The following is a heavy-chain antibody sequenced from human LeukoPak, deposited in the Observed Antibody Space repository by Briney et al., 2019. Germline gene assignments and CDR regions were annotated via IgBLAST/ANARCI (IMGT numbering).Heavy chain of an antibody. CDR2: INRDGNEK. D-gene: IGHD1-26*01. J-gene: IGHJ5*02. V-gene: IGHV3-7*02. Sequence: GGSLRLSCAASGFTFSNYWMSWVRQVPGKGLEWVANINRDGNEKYYVDSVRGRFTISRDNAKNSLYLQVNRLRAEDTAVYYCARTLVGGTNWFDPWGQGTLVTVSS. CDR3: ARTLVGGTNWFDP. CDR1: GFTFSNYW.